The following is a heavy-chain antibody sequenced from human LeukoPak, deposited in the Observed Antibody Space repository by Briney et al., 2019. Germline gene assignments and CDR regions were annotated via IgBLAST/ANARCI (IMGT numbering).Heavy chain of an antibody. J-gene: IGHJ4*02. V-gene: IGHV4-39*01. Sequence: PSETLSLTSTISGASISNDYWGWVRQPPGKGLEWIASASTYYSSSLESRVTMSIDTSKNQFSLRLTSLTAADTAVYYCGRHAAFAPFDLWGQGSLVTVSS. CDR2: AST. CDR1: GASISNDY. CDR3: GRHAAFAPFDL.